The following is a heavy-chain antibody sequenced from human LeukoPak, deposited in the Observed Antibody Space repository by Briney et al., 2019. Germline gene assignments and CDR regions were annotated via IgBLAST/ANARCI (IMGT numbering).Heavy chain of an antibody. CDR3: TKGLGSGNYFDY. CDR1: GFTFSGYA. Sequence: PGGSLRLSCAASGFTFSGYAMSWARQAPGKGLEWVSSLSGSGGSTGYADPVKGRFTISRDNSKNTMYLQMNSLRDEDTAVYYCTKGLGSGNYFDYWGQGTLVTVSS. D-gene: IGHD1-26*01. V-gene: IGHV3-23*01. CDR2: LSGSGGST. J-gene: IGHJ4*02.